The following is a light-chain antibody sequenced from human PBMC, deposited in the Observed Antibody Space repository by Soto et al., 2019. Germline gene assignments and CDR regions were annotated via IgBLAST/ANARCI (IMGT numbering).Light chain of an antibody. CDR1: KTISSW. CDR2: DAS. Sequence: DIQMLQSPSNRYGSLGDRVTITCRASKTISSWLAWYQQKPGKAPNLLNNDASNLQTGVPSRFSGSASGTDGTLAISSLQQEDSTTYCCQQYGNLSLTFGGGTKVDIK. CDR3: QQYGNLSLT. V-gene: IGKV1-33*01. J-gene: IGKJ4*01.